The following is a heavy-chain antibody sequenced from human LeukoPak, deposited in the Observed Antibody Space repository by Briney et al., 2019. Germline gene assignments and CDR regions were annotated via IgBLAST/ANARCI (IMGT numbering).Heavy chain of an antibody. CDR3: ASRKRMGARITMIGWFDP. CDR2: INHSGST. V-gene: IGHV4-34*01. D-gene: IGHD3-22*01. CDR1: GGSFSGYY. J-gene: IGHJ5*02. Sequence: PSETLSLTCAVYGGSFSGYYWSWIRQPPGKGLEWIGEINHSGSTNYNPSLKSRVTISVDTSKNQFSLKLSSVTAADTAVYYCASRKRMGARITMIGWFDPWGQGTLVTVSS.